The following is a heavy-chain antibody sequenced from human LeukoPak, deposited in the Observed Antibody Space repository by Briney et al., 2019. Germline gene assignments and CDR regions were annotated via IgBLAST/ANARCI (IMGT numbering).Heavy chain of an antibody. V-gene: IGHV4-39*01. CDR3: VKSGGYGLIDY. CDR2: IFYSGST. J-gene: IGHJ4*02. CDR1: SGSISTSNYY. Sequence: SETLSPTCTVSSGSISTSNYYWGWVRQPPGKALEWIGNIFYSGSTYYSPSLKSRVTISLDTSKNQFSLRLNSVTAADTAMYYCVKSGGYGLIDYWGQGTLVTVSS. D-gene: IGHD1-26*01.